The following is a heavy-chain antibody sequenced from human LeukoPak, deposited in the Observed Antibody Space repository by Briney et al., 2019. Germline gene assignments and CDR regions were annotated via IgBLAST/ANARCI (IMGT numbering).Heavy chain of an antibody. CDR1: GGTFSSYA. D-gene: IGHD2-2*01. Sequence: SVKVSCKASGGTFSSYAISWVRQAPGQGLEWMGGIIPIFGTANYAQKFQGRVTMTTDTSTSTAYMELRSLRSDDTAVYYCARTRVRGAFDIWGQGTMVTVSS. J-gene: IGHJ3*02. CDR2: IIPIFGTA. CDR3: ARTRVRGAFDI. V-gene: IGHV1-69*05.